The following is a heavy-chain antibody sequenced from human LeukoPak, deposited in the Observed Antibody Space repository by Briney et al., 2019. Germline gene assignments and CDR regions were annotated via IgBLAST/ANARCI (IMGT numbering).Heavy chain of an antibody. Sequence: GGSLRLSCVVSGFTFSSKAMSWVRQAPGKGLEWVSGITNSGDSTYCADSVKGRFTISRDNSKNTLYLKMNRQRAEDTAVYYCAKDIYGDYGGVDYWGQGTLVTVSS. J-gene: IGHJ4*02. CDR1: GFTFSSKA. V-gene: IGHV3-23*01. D-gene: IGHD4-17*01. CDR2: ITNSGDST. CDR3: AKDIYGDYGGVDY.